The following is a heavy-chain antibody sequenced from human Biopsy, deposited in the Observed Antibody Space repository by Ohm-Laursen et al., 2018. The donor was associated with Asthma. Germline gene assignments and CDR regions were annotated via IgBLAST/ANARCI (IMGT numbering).Heavy chain of an antibody. CDR2: INSVFGTT. V-gene: IGHV1-69*01. J-gene: IGHJ4*02. CDR3: ARKAGSCISRTCYSLDF. Sequence: SSVKVSCKSLGGTFNTYVIGWVRQAPGQGLEWMGGINSVFGTTTYPQKFQDRVTITADDSASTVYMELSSLRSEDTAVYYCARKAGSCISRTCYSLDFWGQGTLVTVSS. D-gene: IGHD2-2*01. CDR1: GGTFNTYV.